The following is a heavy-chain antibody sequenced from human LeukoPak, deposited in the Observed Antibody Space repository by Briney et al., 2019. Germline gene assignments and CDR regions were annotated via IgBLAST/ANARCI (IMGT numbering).Heavy chain of an antibody. J-gene: IGHJ4*02. Sequence: ASVKVSCKASGYTFTGYYMHWVREAPGQGLEWMGWINPNSGGTNYAQKFQGRVTMTRDTSISTAYMELSRLRSDDTAVYYCARNAFDYGDYGYWGQGTLVTVSS. CDR1: GYTFTGYY. D-gene: IGHD4-17*01. V-gene: IGHV1-2*02. CDR3: ARNAFDYGDYGY. CDR2: INPNSGGT.